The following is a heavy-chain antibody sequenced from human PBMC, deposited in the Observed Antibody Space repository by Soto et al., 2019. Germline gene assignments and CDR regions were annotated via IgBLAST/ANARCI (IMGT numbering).Heavy chain of an antibody. J-gene: IGHJ4*02. CDR1: GGSFSGYY. D-gene: IGHD5-12*01. CDR3: ARVGGYDLLVDY. V-gene: IGHV4-34*01. Sequence: SETLSLTCAVYGGSFSGYYWSWIRQPPGKGLEWIGEINHSGSTNYNPSLKSRVTISVDTSKNQFSLKLSSVTAADTAVYYCARVGGYDLLVDYWGQGTLVTVSS. CDR2: INHSGST.